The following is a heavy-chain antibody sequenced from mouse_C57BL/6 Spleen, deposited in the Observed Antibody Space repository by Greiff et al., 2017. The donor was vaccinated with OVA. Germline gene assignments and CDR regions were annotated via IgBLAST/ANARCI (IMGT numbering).Heavy chain of an antibody. CDR2: IDPETGGT. CDR3: TRRDYYYSTYFDV. J-gene: IGHJ1*03. D-gene: IGHD2-5*01. Sequence: VQRVESGAELVRPGASVTLSCKASGYTFTDYEMHWVKQTPVHGLEWIGAIDPETGGTAYNQKFKGKAILTADKSSSTAYMELRSLTSEDSAVYYCTRRDYYYSTYFDVWGTGTTVTVSS. CDR1: GYTFTDYE. V-gene: IGHV1-15*01.